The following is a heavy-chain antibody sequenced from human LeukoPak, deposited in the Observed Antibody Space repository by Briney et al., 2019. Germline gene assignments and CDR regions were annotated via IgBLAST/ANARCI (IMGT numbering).Heavy chain of an antibody. CDR1: GYTYTNHG. Sequence: ASVKVSCKASGYTYTNHGITWVRQAPGQGLEWMGWISAYNRDTKYAQNFQGRVTLITESSTDTAYMELRSLESDDTAVYYCARDPSNTSGWSPYFDYWGQGTLVTVSA. D-gene: IGHD6-13*01. J-gene: IGHJ4*02. CDR2: ISAYNRDT. V-gene: IGHV1-18*04. CDR3: ARDPSNTSGWSPYFDY.